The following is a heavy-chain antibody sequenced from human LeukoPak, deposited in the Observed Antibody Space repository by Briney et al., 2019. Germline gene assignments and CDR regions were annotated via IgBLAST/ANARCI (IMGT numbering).Heavy chain of an antibody. Sequence: PGGSLRLSCAASGFTFSIYWMSWVRQAPGKGLEWVANIKQDGSEKYYVDSVKGRFTISRDNAKTSLFLQMNSLRAEDTAVYYCARRVGSSSWYYYYYYMDVWGKGTTVTVSS. D-gene: IGHD6-13*01. CDR1: GFTFSIYW. CDR3: ARRVGSSSWYYYYYYMDV. V-gene: IGHV3-7*01. J-gene: IGHJ6*03. CDR2: IKQDGSEK.